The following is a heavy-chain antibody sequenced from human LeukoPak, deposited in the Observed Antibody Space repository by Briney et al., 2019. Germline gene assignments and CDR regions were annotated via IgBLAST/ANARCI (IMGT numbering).Heavy chain of an antibody. D-gene: IGHD3-22*01. V-gene: IGHV1-69*04. Sequence: GSSVKVSCKASGGTFSSYAISWVRQAPGQGLEWMGRIIPIFGIANYAQKFQGRVTITADKSTSTAYMELSSLRSEDTAVYYCARDAGYYDCSGLGTFDIWGQGTMVTVSS. CDR3: ARDAGYYDCSGLGTFDI. J-gene: IGHJ3*02. CDR1: GGTFSSYA. CDR2: IIPIFGIA.